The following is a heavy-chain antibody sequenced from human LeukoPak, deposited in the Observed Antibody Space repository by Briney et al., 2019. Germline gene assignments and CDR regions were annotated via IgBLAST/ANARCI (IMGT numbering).Heavy chain of an antibody. CDR2: INSDGSST. Sequence: GGSLRLSCAASGFAFSSYWMHWVRQAPGKGLVWVSRINSDGSSTSYADSVKGRFTISRDNAKNTLYLQMNSLRAEDTAVYYCARGAPVYSSSSRTFDYWGQGTLVTVSS. J-gene: IGHJ4*02. CDR3: ARGAPVYSSSSRTFDY. CDR1: GFAFSSYW. V-gene: IGHV3-74*01. D-gene: IGHD6-6*01.